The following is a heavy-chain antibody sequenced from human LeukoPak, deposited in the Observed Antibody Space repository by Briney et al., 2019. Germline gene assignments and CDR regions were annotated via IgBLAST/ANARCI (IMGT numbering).Heavy chain of an antibody. D-gene: IGHD2-2*01. CDR1: GGTFSSYA. Sequence: SVKVSRKASGGTFSSYAISWVRQAPGQGLEWMGGIIPIFGTANYAQKFQGRVTITADESTSTAYMELSSLRSEDTAVYYCARGTVVVVPAGYYYMDVWGKGTTVTVSS. V-gene: IGHV1-69*13. J-gene: IGHJ6*03. CDR3: ARGTVVVVPAGYYYMDV. CDR2: IIPIFGTA.